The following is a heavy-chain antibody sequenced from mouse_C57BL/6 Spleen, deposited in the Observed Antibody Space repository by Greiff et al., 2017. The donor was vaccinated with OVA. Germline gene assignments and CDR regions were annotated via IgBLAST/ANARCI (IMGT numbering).Heavy chain of an antibody. CDR1: GFTFSDYG. CDR2: ISSGSSTI. Sequence: EVKLVESGGGLVKPGGSLKLSCAASGFTFSDYGMHWVRQAPEKGLEWVAYISSGSSTIDYADTVKGRFTISRDNAKNTLFLQLTSLRSEDTAMYYCARPLGNYAMDYWGQGASVTVS. CDR3: ARPLGNYAMDY. D-gene: IGHD4-1*01. J-gene: IGHJ4*01. V-gene: IGHV5-17*01.